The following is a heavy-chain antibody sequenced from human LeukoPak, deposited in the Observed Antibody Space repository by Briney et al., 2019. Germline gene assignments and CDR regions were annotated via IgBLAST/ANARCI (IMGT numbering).Heavy chain of an antibody. Sequence: PSETLSLTCSVSGGSLSNSYWSWIRQPPGKGLEWIGYIYYSGSTNYRSSLKSRVTISLDTSKNQFSLKLRSVTAADTAVYYCARGALVPASMIWFDPWGQGILVTVSS. J-gene: IGHJ5*02. CDR2: IYYSGST. CDR3: ARGALVPASMIWFDP. D-gene: IGHD2-2*01. CDR1: GGSLSNSY. V-gene: IGHV4-59*08.